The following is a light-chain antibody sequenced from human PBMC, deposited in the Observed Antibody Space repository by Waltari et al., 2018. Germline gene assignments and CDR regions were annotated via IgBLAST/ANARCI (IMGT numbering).Light chain of an antibody. CDR2: KAS. CDR3: QHYNTYPFT. Sequence: DIQMTQSPSTLSASVGDRLTITCRASQSISSWLAWYQQQPGKAPKVLIYKASSLESGVPSRFSGSGSGTEFTLTISSLQPDDFATYYCQHYNTYPFTFGPGTKVDIK. CDR1: QSISSW. V-gene: IGKV1-5*03. J-gene: IGKJ3*01.